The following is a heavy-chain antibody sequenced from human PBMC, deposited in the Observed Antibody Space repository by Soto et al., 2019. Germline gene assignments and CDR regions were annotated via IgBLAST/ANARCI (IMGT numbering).Heavy chain of an antibody. Sequence: SETVSLTCAVCGGSFSGYDWSWMRQPPGQGLEWSGEINPSEGTNYSPSLKGRVIISVDTSKTQFPLNLSSVTAADTAVYYCARAASISSLRGLSTTIRATDDYSGQRTQVTVS. CDR1: GGSFSGYD. J-gene: IGHJ4*02. D-gene: IGHD3-16*02. CDR3: ARAASISSLRGLSTTIRATDDY. CDR2: INPSEGT. V-gene: IGHV4-34*01.